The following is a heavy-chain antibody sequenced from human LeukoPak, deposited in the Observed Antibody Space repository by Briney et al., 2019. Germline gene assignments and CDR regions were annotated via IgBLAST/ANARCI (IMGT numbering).Heavy chain of an antibody. CDR1: GGSISSSSYY. CDR3: ARGIPPGYCSSTSCYALGMDV. J-gene: IGHJ6*02. D-gene: IGHD2-2*03. Sequence: KPSETLSLTCTVSGGSISSSSYYWSWIRQPPGKGLEWIGEINHSGSTNSNPSLTSRVTISEDTSKNQFSLKLSSVTAADTAVYYCARGIPPGYCSSTSCYALGMDVWGQGTTVTVSS. CDR2: INHSGST. V-gene: IGHV4-39*07.